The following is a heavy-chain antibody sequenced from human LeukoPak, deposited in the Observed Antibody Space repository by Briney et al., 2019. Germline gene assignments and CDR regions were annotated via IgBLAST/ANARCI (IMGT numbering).Heavy chain of an antibody. CDR3: ARVRGVVRYYYYGMDV. CDR1: GGTFSSYA. Sequence: ASVKVSCKASGGTFSSYAIRWVRQAPGQGLEWMGRIIPILGIANYAQKFQGRVTITADKSTSTAYMELSSLRAEDTAVYYCARVRGVVRYYYYGMDVWGQGTTVTVSS. D-gene: IGHD3-3*01. V-gene: IGHV1-69*04. CDR2: IIPILGIA. J-gene: IGHJ6*02.